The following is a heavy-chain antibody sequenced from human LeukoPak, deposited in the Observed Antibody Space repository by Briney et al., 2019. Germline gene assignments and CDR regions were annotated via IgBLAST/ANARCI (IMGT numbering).Heavy chain of an antibody. V-gene: IGHV3-74*01. CDR3: ARHGSYYGNAFDI. D-gene: IGHD1-26*01. CDR2: INSDGSST. J-gene: IGHJ3*02. Sequence: GGSLRLSCAASGFTFSSYWMHWVRQAPGKGLVWVSRINSDGSSTSYADSVKGRFTISRDNAKNTLYLQMNSLRAEDTAVYYCARHGSYYGNAFDIWGQGTMVTVSS. CDR1: GFTFSSYW.